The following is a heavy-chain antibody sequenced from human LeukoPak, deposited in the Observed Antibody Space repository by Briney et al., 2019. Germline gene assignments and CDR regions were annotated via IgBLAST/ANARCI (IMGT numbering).Heavy chain of an antibody. CDR2: VDANGRTT. J-gene: IGHJ5*02. D-gene: IGHD5-24*01. V-gene: IGHV3-64D*06. CDR3: YCRDDLPA. Sequence: PGGSLRLSCSASGFTVTHYAMHWVRQAPGKGLEYVSAVDANGRTTYYADSVKGRFTISRDDSKNTLYLYMSSLRPEDTAIYYCYCRDDLPAWGQGTLVTISS. CDR1: GFTVTHYA.